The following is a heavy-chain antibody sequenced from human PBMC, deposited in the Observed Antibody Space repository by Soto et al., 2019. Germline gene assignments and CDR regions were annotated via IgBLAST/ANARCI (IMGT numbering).Heavy chain of an antibody. CDR3: AREIGPALDWFHP. V-gene: IGHV1-8*01. J-gene: IGHJ5*02. Sequence: GASVKVSCKVSGYTFRTFDINWVRQASGQGLELMGWMNPKSGQTGYSPRFQGRLTLTGNTSISTVYMELSSLRPEDTAVYCCAREIGPALDWFHPWGQGTPVTVSS. CDR1: GYTFRTFD. CDR2: MNPKSGQT. D-gene: IGHD2-2*01.